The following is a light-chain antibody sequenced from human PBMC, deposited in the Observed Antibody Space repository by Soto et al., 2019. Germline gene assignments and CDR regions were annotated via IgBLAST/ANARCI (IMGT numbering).Light chain of an antibody. V-gene: IGKV1-5*01. CDR1: QSFSTW. CDR2: DAS. J-gene: IGKJ5*01. Sequence: DIQLTQSPSTLSASVGDRVTITCRASQSFSTWLAWYQQKPGKAPKLLIYDASSLESGVPSRFSGSGSGTEFTLTISSLHPDDFATYYCQQYDSSSLITFGQGTRLEIK. CDR3: QQYDSSSLIT.